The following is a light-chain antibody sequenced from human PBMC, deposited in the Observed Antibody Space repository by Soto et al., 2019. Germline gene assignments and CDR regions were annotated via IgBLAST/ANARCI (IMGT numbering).Light chain of an antibody. J-gene: IGLJ3*02. V-gene: IGLV2-14*01. CDR1: SSDVGGYNY. CDR3: SSYTITRGV. CDR2: EVR. Sequence: QSVLTQPASVSGSPGQSVTISCTGTSSDVGGYNYVSWYQQHPGKAPKLVIYEVRNRPSGVSNRFSGSKSGNTASLTISGVEAEDDDDYYCSSYTITRGVFGGGTKLTVL.